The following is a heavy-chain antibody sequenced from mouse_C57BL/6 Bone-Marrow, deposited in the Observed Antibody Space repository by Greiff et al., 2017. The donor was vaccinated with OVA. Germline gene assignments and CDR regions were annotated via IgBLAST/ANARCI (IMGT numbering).Heavy chain of an antibody. Sequence: QVQLQQSGPGLVAPSQSLSITCTVSGFSLTSYAISWVRQPPGKGLEWLGVIWTGGGTNYNSALKSRLSISKDNSKSQVFLKMNSLQTDDTARYYCARKVYYGFYYAMDYWGQGTSVTVSS. CDR2: IWTGGGT. CDR1: GFSLTSYA. D-gene: IGHD1-1*01. CDR3: ARKVYYGFYYAMDY. J-gene: IGHJ4*01. V-gene: IGHV2-9-1*01.